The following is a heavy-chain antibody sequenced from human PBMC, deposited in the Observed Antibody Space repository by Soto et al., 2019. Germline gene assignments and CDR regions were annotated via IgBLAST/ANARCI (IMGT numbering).Heavy chain of an antibody. D-gene: IGHD2-15*01. CDR1: GDSVSTNYAT. V-gene: IGHV6-1*01. CDR3: ARLVGNSWLDS. Sequence: SQTLSLTCAISGDSVSTNYATWVWIRQSPSRGLEWLGRTYYRSKWYNDYALSVKGRITINPDTSNNQLSLQLNSVTPDDTAVYYCARLVGNSWLDSWGQGTLVTVSS. CDR2: TYYRSKWYN. J-gene: IGHJ5*01.